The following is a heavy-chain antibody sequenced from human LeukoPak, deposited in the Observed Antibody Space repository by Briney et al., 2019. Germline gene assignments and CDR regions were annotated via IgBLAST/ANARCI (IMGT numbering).Heavy chain of an antibody. D-gene: IGHD5-12*01. CDR2: ISKDGRTI. CDR3: ARGSYTGFDLYFDS. CDR1: AFSFSTQE. J-gene: IGHJ4*02. Sequence: GGSLRLSCAASAFSFSTQEMAWVRQAPGKGLEWGSYISKDGRTIYYADSVKGRFTISRDNTRNSLFLQLSSLSADDPAFYYCARGSYTGFDLYFDSWGQGTLVTISS. V-gene: IGHV3-48*03.